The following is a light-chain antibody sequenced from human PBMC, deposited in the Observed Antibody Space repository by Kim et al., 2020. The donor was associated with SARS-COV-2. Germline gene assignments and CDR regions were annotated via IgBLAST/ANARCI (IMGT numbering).Light chain of an antibody. CDR1: QSVSSN. Sequence: SVSPGERATLSCRARQSVSSNLAWYQQKPGQTPRLLIYGASTRAKGIPARFSGSGSGTEFTLTISSLQSEDFAVYYCQQYNYWWTFGQGTKVDIK. CDR3: QQYNYWWT. CDR2: GAS. V-gene: IGKV3-15*01. J-gene: IGKJ1*01.